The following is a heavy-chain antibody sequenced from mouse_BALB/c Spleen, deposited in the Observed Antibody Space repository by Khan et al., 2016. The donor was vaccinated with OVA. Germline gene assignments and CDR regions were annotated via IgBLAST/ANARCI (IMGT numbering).Heavy chain of an antibody. J-gene: IGHJ3*01. V-gene: IGHV1-52*01. CDR1: GYTFTNYW. CDR2: IDPYDSEI. CDR3: ARDPVSY. Sequence: VQLQQSGAELVRPGASVNLSCKASGYTFTNYWMNWVKQRPEQGLEWIGRIDPYDSEIHYNQKFKDKAILTVDKSSNTAYMQLHSLTSEDSAVYYWARDPVSYWGQGTLVTGSA.